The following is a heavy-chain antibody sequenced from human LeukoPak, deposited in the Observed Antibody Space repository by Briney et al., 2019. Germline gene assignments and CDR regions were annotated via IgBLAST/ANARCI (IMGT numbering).Heavy chain of an antibody. CDR2: IYHSGST. V-gene: IGHV4-38-2*02. Sequence: SETLSLTCTVSGYSISSGYYWGWIRQPPGKGLEWIGSIYHSGSTYYNPSLKSRVTISVDTSKNQFSLKLSSVTAADTAVYYCARALYSGYDNDAFDIWGQGTMVTVSS. D-gene: IGHD5-12*01. CDR1: GYSISSGYY. J-gene: IGHJ3*02. CDR3: ARALYSGYDNDAFDI.